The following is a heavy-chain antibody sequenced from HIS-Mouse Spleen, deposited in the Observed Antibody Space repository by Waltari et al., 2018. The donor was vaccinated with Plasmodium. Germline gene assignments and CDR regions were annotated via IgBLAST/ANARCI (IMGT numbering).Heavy chain of an antibody. V-gene: IGHV3-7*01. D-gene: IGHD6-13*01. J-gene: IGHJ2*01. Sequence: EVQLVESGGGVVQPGGSLRLSCAASGFTFSSFWTSGVRQAPGKGLEWVANIKQDGSEKYYVDSVKGRFTISRDNAKNSLYLQMNSLRAEDTAVYYCASSWYWYFDLWGRGTLVTVSS. CDR3: ASSWYWYFDL. CDR2: IKQDGSEK. CDR1: GFTFSSFW.